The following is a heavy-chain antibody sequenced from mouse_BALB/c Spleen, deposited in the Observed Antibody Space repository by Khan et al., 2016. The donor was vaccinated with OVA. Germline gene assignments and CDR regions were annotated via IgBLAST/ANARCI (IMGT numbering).Heavy chain of an antibody. CDR3: ARSYVNYWFAY. D-gene: IGHD2-10*02. CDR1: GYTLTNYG. Sequence: QIQLVQSGPELKKPGETVKISCKASGYTLTNYGMNRVKQAPGKGLKWMGWINTYTGEATYADDFKGRFAFSLETSASTAYLQINNLKNEDTATYFCARSYVNYWFAYWGQGTLVTVSA. J-gene: IGHJ3*01. CDR2: INTYTGEA. V-gene: IGHV9-3-1*01.